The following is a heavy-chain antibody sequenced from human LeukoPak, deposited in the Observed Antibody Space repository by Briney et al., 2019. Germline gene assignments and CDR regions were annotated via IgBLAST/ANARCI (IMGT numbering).Heavy chain of an antibody. Sequence: PGGSLRLSCAASGFTFDDYAMHWVRQAPGKGLEWVSGISWNSGSIGYADSVKGRFTISRDNAKNSLYLQMNSLRAEDTAVYYCAKDLLRLPAAVFLDDAFDIWGQGTMVTVSS. V-gene: IGHV3-9*01. D-gene: IGHD6-13*01. J-gene: IGHJ3*02. CDR1: GFTFDDYA. CDR3: AKDLLRLPAAVFLDDAFDI. CDR2: ISWNSGSI.